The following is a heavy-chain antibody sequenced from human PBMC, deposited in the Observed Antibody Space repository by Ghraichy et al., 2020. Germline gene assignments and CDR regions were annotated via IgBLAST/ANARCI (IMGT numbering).Heavy chain of an antibody. Sequence: LSLTCAASGFTFSSYYMNWVRQAPGKGLEWGSSISSSSSYISYADSLKGRFTISRDNAKNSLYLQMNSLRAEDTAVYYCVRADYTVNYDGLNWFDPWGQGTLVTVSS. V-gene: IGHV3-21*01. D-gene: IGHD1-7*01. CDR2: ISSSSSYI. CDR1: GFTFSSYY. CDR3: VRADYTVNYDGLNWFDP. J-gene: IGHJ5*02.